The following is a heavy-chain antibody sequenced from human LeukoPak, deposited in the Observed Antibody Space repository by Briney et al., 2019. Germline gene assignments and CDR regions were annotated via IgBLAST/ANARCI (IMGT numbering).Heavy chain of an antibody. CDR1: GFTFSSYG. CDR2: IWYDGSNI. Sequence: GRSLRLSCAASGFTFSSYGMHWVRQAPGKGLEWVAVIWYDGSNIYYADSVKGRFTISRDNSKNTLYLQMNSLRAEDTAVYYCARSGWAADYWGQGTLVTVSS. V-gene: IGHV3-33*01. D-gene: IGHD1-26*01. J-gene: IGHJ4*02. CDR3: ARSGWAADY.